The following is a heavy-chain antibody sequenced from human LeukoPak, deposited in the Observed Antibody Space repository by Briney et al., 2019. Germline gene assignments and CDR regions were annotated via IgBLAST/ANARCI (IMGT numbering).Heavy chain of an antibody. V-gene: IGHV3-11*01. CDR1: GFTLSDYY. Sequence: GGSLRLSCAASGFTLSDYYMSWIRQAPGKGLEWVSYSSSSGSTIYYADFVKGRFAISRDNAKYSLYLQMNSLRAEDTAVYYCARRRDFIDYWGQGTLVTVSS. D-gene: IGHD3/OR15-3a*01. J-gene: IGHJ4*02. CDR2: SSSSGSTI. CDR3: ARRRDFIDY.